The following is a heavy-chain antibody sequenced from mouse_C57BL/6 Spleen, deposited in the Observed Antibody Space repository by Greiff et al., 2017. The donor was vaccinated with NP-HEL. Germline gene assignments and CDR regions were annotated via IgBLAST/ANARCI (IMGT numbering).Heavy chain of an antibody. Sequence: EVKLQESGGGLVKPGGSLKLSCAASGFTFSDYGMHWVRQAPEKGLEWVAYISSGSSTIYYADTVKGRFTISRDNAKNTLFLQMTSLRSEDTAMYYCARERTGPFAYWGQGTLVTVSA. CDR3: ARERTGPFAY. CDR2: ISSGSSTI. D-gene: IGHD4-1*01. V-gene: IGHV5-17*01. J-gene: IGHJ3*01. CDR1: GFTFSDYG.